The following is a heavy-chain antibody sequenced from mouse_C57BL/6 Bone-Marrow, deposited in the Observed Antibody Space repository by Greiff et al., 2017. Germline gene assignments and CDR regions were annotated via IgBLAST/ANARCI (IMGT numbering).Heavy chain of an antibody. V-gene: IGHV2-5*01. D-gene: IGHD1-1*01. Sequence: QVQLQQSGPGLVQPSQSLSITCTVSGFSLTSYGVHWVRQSPGKGLEWLGVIWRGGSTDYNAAFMSRLSITKDNSKSQVFFKMNSLQADDTAIYYCAKNPYYYVSSPYAMDYWGQGTSVTVSS. CDR3: AKNPYYYVSSPYAMDY. J-gene: IGHJ4*01. CDR1: GFSLTSYG. CDR2: IWRGGST.